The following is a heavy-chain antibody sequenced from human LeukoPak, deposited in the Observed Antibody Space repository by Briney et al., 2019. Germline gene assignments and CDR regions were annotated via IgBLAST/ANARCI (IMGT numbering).Heavy chain of an antibody. D-gene: IGHD2-2*02. J-gene: IGHJ4*02. CDR1: GHTFTSYD. CDR2: MNPNSGNT. Sequence: ASVKVSCKASGHTFTSYDINWVRQATGQGLEWMGWMNPNSGNTGYAQKFQGRVTMTRNTSISTAYMELSSLRSGGTAAYYCARGRRYCSSTSCYRFYFDYWGQGTLVTVSS. V-gene: IGHV1-8*01. CDR3: ARGRRYCSSTSCYRFYFDY.